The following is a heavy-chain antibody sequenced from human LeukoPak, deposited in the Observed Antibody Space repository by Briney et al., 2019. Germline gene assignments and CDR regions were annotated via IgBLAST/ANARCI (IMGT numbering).Heavy chain of an antibody. J-gene: IGHJ6*02. V-gene: IGHV3-23*01. CDR2: ISGSGGST. CDR1: GFTLSSYA. Sequence: PGGSLRLSCAASGFTLSSYAMSWVRQAPGKGLEWVSAISGSGGSTYYADSVKGRFTISRDNSKNTLYLQMNSLRAEDTAVYYCAKDLGGWFGEPAYYYYGMDVWGQGTTVTVSS. D-gene: IGHD3-10*01. CDR3: AKDLGGWFGEPAYYYYGMDV.